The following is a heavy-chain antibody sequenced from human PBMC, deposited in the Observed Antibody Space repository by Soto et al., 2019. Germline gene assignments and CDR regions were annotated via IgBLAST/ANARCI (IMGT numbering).Heavy chain of an antibody. CDR2: INHSGST. J-gene: IGHJ4*02. V-gene: IGHV4-34*01. D-gene: IGHD2-8*02. Sequence: SETLSLTCTVYGGKFSGYDWTWIRQPPGTGLEWIGEINHSGSTNYNPSLKSRVTISVDTSKNQFSLKLTSVTAADTAVYYCARDKITGLFDYWGQGTLVTVS. CDR3: ARDKITGLFDY. CDR1: GGKFSGYD.